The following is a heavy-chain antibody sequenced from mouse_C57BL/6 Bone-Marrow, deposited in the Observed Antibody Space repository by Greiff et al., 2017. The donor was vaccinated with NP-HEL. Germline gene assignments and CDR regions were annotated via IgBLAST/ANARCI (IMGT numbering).Heavy chain of an antibody. Sequence: EVMLVESGAELVRPGASVKLSCTASGFNIKDDYMHWVKQRPEQGLEWIGWIDPENGDTEYASKFQGKATITADTSSNTAYLQLSSLTSEDTAVYYCTGAYYSNYEEFDYWGQGTTLTVSS. CDR3: TGAYYSNYEEFDY. D-gene: IGHD2-5*01. CDR1: GFNIKDDY. J-gene: IGHJ2*01. CDR2: IDPENGDT. V-gene: IGHV14-4*01.